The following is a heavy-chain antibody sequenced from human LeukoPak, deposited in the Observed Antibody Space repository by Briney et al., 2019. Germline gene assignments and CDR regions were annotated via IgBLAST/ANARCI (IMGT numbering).Heavy chain of an antibody. J-gene: IGHJ4*02. CDR1: GYTSSTSW. V-gene: IGHV5-51*01. D-gene: IGHD5-12*01. Sequence: GEALKSSCNASGYTSSTSWIGWGRQMPGKGLEWMGIIYPSDSDARYSPSFQGQVTISADKSLSTDYLQWSSLKASDTAMYYCARVGYSGYESDSWGQGTLVTVSS. CDR2: IYPSDSDA. CDR3: ARVGYSGYESDS.